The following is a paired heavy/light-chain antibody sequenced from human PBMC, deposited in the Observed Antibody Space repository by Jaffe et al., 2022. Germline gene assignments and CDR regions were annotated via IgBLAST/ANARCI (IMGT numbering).Light chain of an antibody. CDR1: TRDVGGYNY. Sequence: QSALTQPASVSGSPGQSITISCTGTTRDVGGYNYVSWYQQHPGKAPKLMIYEVNNRPSGVPNRFSGSKSGNTASLTISGLQTEDEADYYCSSYTTTSTLFGTGTKLTVL. J-gene: IGLJ1*01. CDR2: EVN. V-gene: IGLV2-14*01. CDR3: SSYTTTSTL.
Heavy chain of an antibody. V-gene: IGHV3-48*03. Sequence: EVQLVESGGGLVQPGGSLRLSCVGSGFTFSDYELNWVRQAPGKGLEWLSYISSGASSIFYADSVRGRFTISRDNAKTSLYLQMISLRAEDTAIYYCARDLKQGRGGDSFDIWGQGTMVTVSS. CDR2: ISSGASSI. CDR1: GFTFSDYE. J-gene: IGHJ3*02. CDR3: ARDLKQGRGGDSFDI. D-gene: IGHD3-10*01.